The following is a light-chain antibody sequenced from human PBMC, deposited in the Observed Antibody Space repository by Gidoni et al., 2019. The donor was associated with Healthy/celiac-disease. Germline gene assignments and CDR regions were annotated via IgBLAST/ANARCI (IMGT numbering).Light chain of an antibody. Sequence: DIVLTQSPATLSLSPGERATLSCRASQNVSSYLAWYQQKPGQAPRLLIYDASNRATGIPARFSGSGSGTDFTLTISSLEPEDFAVYYCQQRSNWPPITFGGGTKVEIK. CDR1: QNVSSY. CDR2: DAS. CDR3: QQRSNWPPIT. V-gene: IGKV3-11*01. J-gene: IGKJ4*01.